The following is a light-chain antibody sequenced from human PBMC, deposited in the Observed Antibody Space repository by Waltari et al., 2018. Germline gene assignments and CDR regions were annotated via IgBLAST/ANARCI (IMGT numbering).Light chain of an antibody. CDR3: QQYGSSTWT. CDR2: GAS. Sequence: EIVLTQSPGTLSLSPGERAPLSCRASQSVTTISLAWYQQKPGQAPRLLLYGASSRATDIPDRFGGSGAGRDFTLTSSRLEPEDFAVYYCQQYGSSTWTFGQGTKVEVK. V-gene: IGKV3-20*01. J-gene: IGKJ1*01. CDR1: QSVTTIS.